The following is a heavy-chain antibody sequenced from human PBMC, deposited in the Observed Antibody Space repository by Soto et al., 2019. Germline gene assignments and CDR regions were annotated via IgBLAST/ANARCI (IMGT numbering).Heavy chain of an antibody. V-gene: IGHV1-18*01. CDR2: ISAYNGNT. D-gene: IGHD5-12*01. J-gene: IGHJ3*02. CDR3: ARDNMSGYDLGIDAFAI. Sequence: QVQLVQSGAEVKKPGASVKVSGKASGYTFTSYGISWVRQAPGQGLEWMGWISAYNGNTNYAQKLQGRVTMTTDTSTSTAYMELRSLRSDDTAVYYCARDNMSGYDLGIDAFAIWGQGTMVTVSS. CDR1: GYTFTSYG.